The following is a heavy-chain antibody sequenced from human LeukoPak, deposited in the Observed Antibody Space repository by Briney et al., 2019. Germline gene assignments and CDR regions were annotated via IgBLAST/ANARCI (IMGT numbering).Heavy chain of an antibody. CDR2: INPNSGGT. CDR1: VYTFTGYY. D-gene: IGHD3-22*01. Sequence: ASVNVSCKSSVYTFTGYYMHWVRQAPGQGLEWMGWINPNSGGTNYAQKFQGRVTMTRDTSISTAYMELSRLRSDDTAVYYCARVPYYYDSNYFDYWGQGTLVTVSS. J-gene: IGHJ4*02. CDR3: ARVPYYYDSNYFDY. V-gene: IGHV1-2*02.